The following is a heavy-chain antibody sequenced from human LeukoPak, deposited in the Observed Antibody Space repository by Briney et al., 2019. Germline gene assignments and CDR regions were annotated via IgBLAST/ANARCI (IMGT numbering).Heavy chain of an antibody. CDR1: GFSFSSYW. J-gene: IGHJ4*02. Sequence: PGGSLRLSCAASGFSFSSYWMSWVRQAPGKGLEWVAFIRYDGSNKYYADSVKGRFTISRDNSKNTLYLQMNSLRAEDTAVYYCAKDGVGRLGYWGQGTLVTVSS. V-gene: IGHV3-30*02. D-gene: IGHD6-19*01. CDR2: IRYDGSNK. CDR3: AKDGVGRLGY.